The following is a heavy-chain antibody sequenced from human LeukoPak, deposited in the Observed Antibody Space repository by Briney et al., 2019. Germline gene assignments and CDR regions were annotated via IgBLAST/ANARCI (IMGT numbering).Heavy chain of an antibody. V-gene: IGHV4-59*01. J-gene: IGHJ4*02. Sequence: SETLSLTCTVSGGSISSYYWSWIRQPPGKGLEWSGYIYYSGSTKYNPSLKRRVTISVDTSKNQFSLKLSSVTAADTAVYYCARGARVRFGEYYIDYWGQGTLVTVSS. D-gene: IGHD3-10*01. CDR2: IYYSGST. CDR3: ARGARVRFGEYYIDY. CDR1: GGSISSYY.